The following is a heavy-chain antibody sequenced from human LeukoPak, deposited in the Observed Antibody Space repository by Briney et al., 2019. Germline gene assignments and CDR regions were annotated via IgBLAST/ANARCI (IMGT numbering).Heavy chain of an antibody. V-gene: IGHV3-21*01. CDR1: GFTFSSYS. J-gene: IGHJ5*02. CDR3: AAFFDKYWFDP. Sequence: GGSLRLSCAASGFTFSSYSMNWVRQAPGKGLEWVSSISSSSSYIYYADSVKGRFTISRDNAKNSLYLQMNSLRAEDTAVYYCAAFFDKYWFDPWGQGTLVTVSS. CDR2: ISSSSSYI. D-gene: IGHD3-3*01.